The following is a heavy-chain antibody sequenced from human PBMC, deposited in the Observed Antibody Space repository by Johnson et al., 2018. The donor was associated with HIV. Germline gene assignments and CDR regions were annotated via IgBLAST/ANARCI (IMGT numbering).Heavy chain of an antibody. V-gene: IGHV3-66*01. CDR2: IYSGGST. J-gene: IGHJ3*02. Sequence: VQLVESGGGLVQPGGSLRLSCAASGFTVSSNYMSWVRQAPGKGLEWVSVIYSGGSTYYADSVKGRFTISRDNSKNTLYLQMNSLRAEDTAVDYCAKVGFSVTMIVGRRGRSNAFDIWGQGTMVTVSS. D-gene: IGHD3-22*01. CDR1: GFTVSSNY. CDR3: AKVGFSVTMIVGRRGRSNAFDI.